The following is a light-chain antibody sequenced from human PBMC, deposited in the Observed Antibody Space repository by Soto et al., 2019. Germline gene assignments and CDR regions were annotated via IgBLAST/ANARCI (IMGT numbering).Light chain of an antibody. CDR2: GAS. CDR3: QQSNSYPLT. CDR1: QGIGSN. V-gene: IGKV1-9*01. J-gene: IGKJ4*01. Sequence: IQLTQSPSSLSASGGDRVTITCRASQGIGSNLAWYLQKPGEAPKLLVYGASTLQGGVPSRFSGSGSGTRFTLISTSLQPEDFATYFCQQSNSYPLTFGGGTKVEIK.